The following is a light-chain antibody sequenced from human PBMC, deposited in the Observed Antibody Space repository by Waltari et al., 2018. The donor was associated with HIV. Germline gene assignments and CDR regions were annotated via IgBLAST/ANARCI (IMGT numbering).Light chain of an antibody. CDR1: SSDVGGYNY. CDR3: SSYTSSSTLV. CDR2: DVS. Sequence: QSALTQPASVSGSPGQSITLSRTGTSSDVGGYNYVSWYQQHPGKAPKLMIYDVSNRPSGVSNRFSGSKSGNTASLTISGLQAEDEADYYCSSYTSSSTLVFGGGTKLTVL. J-gene: IGLJ2*01. V-gene: IGLV2-14*03.